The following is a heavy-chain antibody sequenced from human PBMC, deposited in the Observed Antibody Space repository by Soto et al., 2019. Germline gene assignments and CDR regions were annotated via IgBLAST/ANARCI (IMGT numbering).Heavy chain of an antibody. CDR2: IGTAGDT. V-gene: IGHV3-13*04. J-gene: IGHJ6*02. Sequence: PGGSLRLSCAASGFTFSSYDMHWVRQATGKGLEWVSAIGTAGDTYYPGSVKGRFTISRENAKNSLYLQMNSLRAGDTAVYYCARDGLPSGSSRSMDVWGQGTTVTVSS. D-gene: IGHD1-26*01. CDR1: GFTFSSYD. CDR3: ARDGLPSGSSRSMDV.